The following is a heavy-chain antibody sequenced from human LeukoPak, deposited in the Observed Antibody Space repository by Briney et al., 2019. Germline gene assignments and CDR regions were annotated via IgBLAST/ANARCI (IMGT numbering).Heavy chain of an antibody. Sequence: GASVKVSCKASGYTFTSYGISWVRQAPGQGLEWMGWISAYNGNTNYAQKLQGRVTMTTDTSTSTAYRELRSLRSDDTAVYYCARAFGYSSSSCADYWGQGTLVTVSS. D-gene: IGHD6-13*01. V-gene: IGHV1-18*01. CDR2: ISAYNGNT. CDR3: ARAFGYSSSSCADY. J-gene: IGHJ4*02. CDR1: GYTFTSYG.